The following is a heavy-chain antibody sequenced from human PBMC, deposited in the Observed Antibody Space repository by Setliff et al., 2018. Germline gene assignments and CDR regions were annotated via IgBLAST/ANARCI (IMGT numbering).Heavy chain of an antibody. Sequence: ASVKVSCKTSGFTFTSSVVNWVRQAPGQGLEWVGWLSPYTGNTYSAQKFQGRLTLTTDTSTTTAYMELKSLTSADTATYYCARLVRYCTTRTCQRASGDEYFGQGTLVTVSS. V-gene: IGHV1-18*01. D-gene: IGHD2-8*01. CDR1: GFTFTSSV. CDR3: ARLVRYCTTRTCQRASGDEY. CDR2: LSPYTGNT. J-gene: IGHJ4*02.